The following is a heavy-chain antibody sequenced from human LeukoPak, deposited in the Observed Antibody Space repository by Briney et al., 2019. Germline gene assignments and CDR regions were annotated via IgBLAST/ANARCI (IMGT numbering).Heavy chain of an antibody. CDR2: IYYSGST. D-gene: IGHD3-10*01. J-gene: IGHJ6*03. CDR3: AREGTDQYYYYYMDV. V-gene: IGHV4-59*01. Sequence: TSETPSLTCTVSGGSIRSYYWSWIRQPPGKGLEWIGYIYYSGSTNYNPSLKSRVTISVDTSKNQFSLKLSSVTAADTAVYYCAREGTDQYYYYYMDVWGKGTTVTVSS. CDR1: GGSIRSYY.